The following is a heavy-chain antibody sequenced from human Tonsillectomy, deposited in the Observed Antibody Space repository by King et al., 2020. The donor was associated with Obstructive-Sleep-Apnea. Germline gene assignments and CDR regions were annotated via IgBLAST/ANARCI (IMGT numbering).Heavy chain of an antibody. CDR1: GGTFSNYA. CDR3: ARDLMRHDYYYGLDV. CDR2: ILPVLGTA. V-gene: IGHV1-69*01. D-gene: IGHD2-8*01. Sequence: QLVQSGAEVKKTGSSVKVSCKASGGTFSNYAISWVRQAPGQGLEWMGGILPVLGTANYAQRFQDRVTITADESTSTAYMGLSSLRSEDTAVYYCARDLMRHDYYYGLDVWGQGTTFTVSS. J-gene: IGHJ6*02.